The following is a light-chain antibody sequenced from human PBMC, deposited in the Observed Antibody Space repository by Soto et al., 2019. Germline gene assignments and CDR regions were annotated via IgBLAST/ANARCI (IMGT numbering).Light chain of an antibody. J-gene: IGKJ3*01. Sequence: EIVLTQTPGTPSLSPAERATLSCRASQSVSRCLLALYQHKPGQAPRLLIYGASSRATCIPDRFSGSGSGTDFTLTIGRLEAEDFAVYYCQQYGSSPSTFGPGTKVDIK. CDR2: GAS. V-gene: IGKV3-20*01. CDR1: QSVSRCL. CDR3: QQYGSSPST.